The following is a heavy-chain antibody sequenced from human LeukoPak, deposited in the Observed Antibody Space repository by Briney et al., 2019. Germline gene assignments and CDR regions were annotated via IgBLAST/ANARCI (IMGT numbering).Heavy chain of an antibody. CDR1: GYSISSGYY. Sequence: NASETLSLTCAASGYSISSGYYWGWIRQPPGKGLEWIGSIYHSGSTYYNPSLKSRVTISVDTSKNQFSLKLSSVTAADTAVYYCARSGYCSGGSCCPEDYFDYWGQGTLVTVSS. D-gene: IGHD2-15*01. V-gene: IGHV4-38-2*01. J-gene: IGHJ4*02. CDR2: IYHSGST. CDR3: ARSGYCSGGSCCPEDYFDY.